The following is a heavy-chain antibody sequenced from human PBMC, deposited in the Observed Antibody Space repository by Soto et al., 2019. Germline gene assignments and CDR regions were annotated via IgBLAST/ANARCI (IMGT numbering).Heavy chain of an antibody. Sequence: QVQLVQSGAEVKKPGSSVKVSCKASGGTFSSYTISWVRQAPGQGLEWMGRIIPILGIANYAQKFQGRVTITADKSTSTAYRGLGSLRSEDTAVYYCARFHSGYAGDAFDIWGQGTMVTVSS. CDR2: IIPILGIA. CDR1: GGTFSSYT. V-gene: IGHV1-69*02. D-gene: IGHD5-12*01. CDR3: ARFHSGYAGDAFDI. J-gene: IGHJ3*02.